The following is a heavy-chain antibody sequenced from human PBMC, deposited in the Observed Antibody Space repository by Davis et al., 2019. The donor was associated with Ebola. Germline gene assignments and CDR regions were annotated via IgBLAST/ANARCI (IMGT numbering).Heavy chain of an antibody. CDR2: VRSKPNGYAT. CDR1: GFTFSVSA. Sequence: GESLKISCAASGFTFSVSAIHWVRQASGKGLEWLGSVRSKPNGYATEYAASVKGRFTISRDDSNNTAHLQMNSLRTEDTAVYYCVREIKPHWYLDPWGRGTLVTVSS. D-gene: IGHD5-24*01. V-gene: IGHV3-73*01. J-gene: IGHJ2*01. CDR3: VREIKPHWYLDP.